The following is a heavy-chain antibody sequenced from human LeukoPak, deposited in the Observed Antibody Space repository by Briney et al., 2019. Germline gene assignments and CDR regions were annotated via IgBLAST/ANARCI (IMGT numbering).Heavy chain of an antibody. D-gene: IGHD3-22*01. V-gene: IGHV3-23*01. CDR2: ISGSGGST. Sequence: GSLRLSCSASGFTFSSYGMSWGRQAPRKGLEWVSAISGSGGSTYYADSVKGRFTISRDNSKNTLYLQMNSLRAEDTAVYYCAKYAQGYYYDSSGYKTYFDYWGQGTLVTVSS. CDR1: GFTFSSYG. J-gene: IGHJ4*02. CDR3: AKYAQGYYYDSSGYKTYFDY.